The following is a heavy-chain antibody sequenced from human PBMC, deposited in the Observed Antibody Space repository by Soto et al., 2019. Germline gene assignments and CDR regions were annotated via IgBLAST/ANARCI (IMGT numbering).Heavy chain of an antibody. CDR3: ARVAYSTSGVTLNS. V-gene: IGHV3-11*01. Sequence: QVHLVESGGNLVEPGGPLRLSCAGSGFTFGDYYMSWIRQAPGRGLEWISYISASGSSIYYADSVKGRFANSRNNPKNSLYLQRARLRAEDTAVYYWARVAYSTSGVTLNSWGQGPL. CDR2: ISASGSSI. D-gene: IGHD6-6*01. CDR1: GFTFGDYY. J-gene: IGHJ5*02.